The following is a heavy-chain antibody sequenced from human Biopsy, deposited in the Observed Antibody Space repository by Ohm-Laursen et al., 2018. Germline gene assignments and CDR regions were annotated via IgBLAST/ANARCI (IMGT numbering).Heavy chain of an antibody. V-gene: IGHV4-39*01. D-gene: IGHD3-22*01. CDR3: ARDYDTSGYYYVS. CDR2: IFYRGST. Sequence: SQTLSLTCTVSGGSMSNNKYYWGWIRQHPGKGLEWIGSIFYRGSTHYKPSLKSRVNISVDTSKNQFSLKLNSVTAADTAVYYCARDYDTSGYYYVSWGQGTLVTVSS. CDR1: GGSMSNNKYY. J-gene: IGHJ5*02.